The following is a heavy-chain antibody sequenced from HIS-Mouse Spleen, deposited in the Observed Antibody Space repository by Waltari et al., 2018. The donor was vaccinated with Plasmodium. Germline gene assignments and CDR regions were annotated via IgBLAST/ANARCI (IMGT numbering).Heavy chain of an antibody. Sequence: QVQLVESGGGVVQPGRSLRLSCAASGFTFSSYAMHWVRQAPGKGLEWGAVISYDGSNKYYADSVKGRFTISRDNSKNTLYLQMNSLRAEDTAVYYCAREAGSGGLYYFDYWGQGTLVTVSS. CDR3: AREAGSGGLYYFDY. V-gene: IGHV3-30-3*01. CDR2: ISYDGSNK. CDR1: GFTFSSYA. J-gene: IGHJ4*02. D-gene: IGHD3-10*01.